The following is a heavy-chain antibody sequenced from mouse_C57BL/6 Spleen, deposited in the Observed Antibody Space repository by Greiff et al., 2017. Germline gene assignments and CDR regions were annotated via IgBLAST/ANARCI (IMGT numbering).Heavy chain of an antibody. Sequence: QVQLQQPGAELVRPGSSVKLSCKASGYTFTSYWMHWVKQRPIQGLEWIGNIDPSDSETHYNQKFKDKATLTVDKSSSTAYTQLSSLTSEDSAVYYCARNDYYGSSRYYFDYWGQGTTLTVSS. CDR1: GYTFTSYW. D-gene: IGHD1-1*01. V-gene: IGHV1-52*01. J-gene: IGHJ2*01. CDR2: IDPSDSET. CDR3: ARNDYYGSSRYYFDY.